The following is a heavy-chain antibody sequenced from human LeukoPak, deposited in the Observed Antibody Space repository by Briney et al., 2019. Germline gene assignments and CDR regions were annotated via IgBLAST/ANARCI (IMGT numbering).Heavy chain of an antibody. D-gene: IGHD1-1*01. Sequence: SETLSLTCTVSGDSISSGSYYWSWIRQPAGRGLEWIGRIYTTGSTNYNPSLKGRVTISVDTSRNQFSLKLSSVTAADTAVYYCAREPGQLDYWGQGTLVTVSS. CDR2: IYTTGST. J-gene: IGHJ4*02. V-gene: IGHV4-61*02. CDR1: GDSISSGSYY. CDR3: AREPGQLDY.